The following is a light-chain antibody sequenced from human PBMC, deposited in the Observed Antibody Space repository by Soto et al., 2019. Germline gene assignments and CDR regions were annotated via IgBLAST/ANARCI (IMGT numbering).Light chain of an antibody. Sequence: QSALAQPASVSGSPGQSITISCTGTSSDVGAYNYVSWYHQHHPGKAPELIIYDVTDRPSGVSTRFSGSKSGNTASLTISGLQAEDEGDYYCSSYTTNKTVIFGGGTKVTVL. CDR2: DVT. CDR1: SSDVGAYNY. CDR3: SSYTTNKTVI. V-gene: IGLV2-14*01. J-gene: IGLJ2*01.